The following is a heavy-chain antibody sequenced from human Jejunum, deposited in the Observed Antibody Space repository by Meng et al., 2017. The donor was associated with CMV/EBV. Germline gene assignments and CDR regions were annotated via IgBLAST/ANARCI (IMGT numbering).Heavy chain of an antibody. D-gene: IGHD3-10*01. J-gene: IGHJ5*02. CDR2: VSDIGRT. V-gene: IGHV4-59*13. Sequence: VSSDYINSYYWNWIRQPPGKGLEWIGYVSDIGRTNYNASLRSRVTMSLDTSNKHFFLKLSSVTAADTAVYYCARGLRGYLLAFDPWGQGSLVTVSS. CDR3: ARGLRGYLLAFDP. CDR1: SDYINSYY.